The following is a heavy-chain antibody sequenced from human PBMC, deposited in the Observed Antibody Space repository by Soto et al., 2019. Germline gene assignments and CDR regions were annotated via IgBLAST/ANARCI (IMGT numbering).Heavy chain of an antibody. Sequence: EVQILESGGDLVQPGGSLRLSCVVSGLSLNNYAIAWVRHAPGKGLEFVSTIDVLDGAWYSDSVRGRLAISRDVSRNTVYLQMGVLRVEDTAIYFCSDWRAGGPVNLDHWGPGTRVTVSS. D-gene: IGHD2-15*01. CDR2: IDVLDGA. CDR3: SDWRAGGPVNLDH. CDR1: GLSLNNYA. V-gene: IGHV3-23*01. J-gene: IGHJ4*02.